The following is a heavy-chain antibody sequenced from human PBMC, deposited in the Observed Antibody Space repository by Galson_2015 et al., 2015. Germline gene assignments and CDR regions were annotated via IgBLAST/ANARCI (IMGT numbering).Heavy chain of an antibody. CDR2: ISGSGGST. D-gene: IGHD1-26*01. CDR1: GFTFSSYA. Sequence: SLRLSCAASGFTFSSYAMSWVRQAPGKGLEWVPAISGSGGSTYYADSVKGRFTISRDNSKNTLYLQMNSLRAEDTAVYYCAKWSNGRATPGPYGMDGWGQGTTVTVSS. V-gene: IGHV3-23*01. J-gene: IGHJ6*02. CDR3: AKWSNGRATPGPYGMDG.